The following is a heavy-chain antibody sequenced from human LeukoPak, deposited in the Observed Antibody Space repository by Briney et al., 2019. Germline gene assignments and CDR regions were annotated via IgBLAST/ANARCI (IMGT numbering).Heavy chain of an antibody. J-gene: IGHJ4*02. CDR2: ISSSSSYI. CDR3: ARGAMEIAAAGYYFDY. V-gene: IGHV3-21*01. CDR1: GFTFSSYS. Sequence: GGSLRLSCAASGFTFSSYSMNWVRQAPGKGLEWVSSISSSSSYIYYADSVKGRFTISRDNAKNSLYLQMNSLRAEDTAVYYCARGAMEIAAAGYYFDYWGQGTLVTVSS. D-gene: IGHD6-13*01.